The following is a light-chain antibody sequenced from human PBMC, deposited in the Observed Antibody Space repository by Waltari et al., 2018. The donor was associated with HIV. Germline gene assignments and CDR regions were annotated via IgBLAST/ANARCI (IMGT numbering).Light chain of an antibody. CDR1: QDISNY. CDR3: QRYNSAPRT. CDR2: AAS. J-gene: IGKJ1*01. Sequence: DIQITQSPSSLSGSVGDRGNITCRGSQDISNYVAWYQQKRGKIPQLLIYAASTLQSGVPSRFSGGGSWTEFNFTIRSLQPEDVGTYYCQRYNSAPRTFGQGSTV. V-gene: IGKV1-27*01.